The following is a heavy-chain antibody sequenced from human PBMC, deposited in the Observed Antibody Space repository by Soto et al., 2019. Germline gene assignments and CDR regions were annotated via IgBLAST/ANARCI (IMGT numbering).Heavy chain of an antibody. J-gene: IGHJ3*02. D-gene: IGHD3-10*01. CDR2: IIPIFGTA. V-gene: IGHV1-69*01. CDR1: GGTFSSYA. CDR3: AREARPHAELGEDAFDI. Sequence: QVQLVQSGAEVKKPGSSVKVSCKASGGTFSSYAISWVRQAPGQGLEWTGGIIPIFGTANYAQKFQGRVTITADESTSTAYMELSSLRSEDTAVYYCAREARPHAELGEDAFDIWGQGTMVTVSS.